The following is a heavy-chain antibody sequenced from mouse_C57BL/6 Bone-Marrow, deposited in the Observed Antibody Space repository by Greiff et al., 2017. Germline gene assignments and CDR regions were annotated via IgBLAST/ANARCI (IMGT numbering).Heavy chain of an antibody. Sequence: EVKLMESGEGLVKPGGSLKLSCAASGFTFSSYAMSWVRQTPEKRLEWVAYISSGGDYIYYADTVKGRFTISRDNARNTPYLQMSSLKSEDTAMYYCTRDGYVMDYWGQGTSVTVSS. D-gene: IGHD2-2*01. CDR3: TRDGYVMDY. CDR1: GFTFSSYA. V-gene: IGHV5-9-1*02. J-gene: IGHJ4*01. CDR2: ISSGGDYI.